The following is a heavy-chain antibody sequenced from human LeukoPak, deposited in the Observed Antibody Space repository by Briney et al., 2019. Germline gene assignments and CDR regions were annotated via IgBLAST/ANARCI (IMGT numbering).Heavy chain of an antibody. D-gene: IGHD3-22*01. CDR1: GGSISSGGYY. V-gene: IGHV4-31*03. CDR3: ARGNYYDSSGYPVDAFDI. Sequence: SQTLSLTCTVSGGSISSGGYYWSWIRQHPGKGLEWIGYIYYSGSTYYNPSLKSRVTISVDRSKNQFSLKLSSVTAADTAVYYCARGNYYDSSGYPVDAFDIWGQGTMVTVSS. J-gene: IGHJ3*02. CDR2: IYYSGST.